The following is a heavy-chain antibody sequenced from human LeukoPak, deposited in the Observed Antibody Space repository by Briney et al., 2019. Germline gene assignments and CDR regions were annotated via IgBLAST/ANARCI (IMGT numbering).Heavy chain of an antibody. CDR1: GFTFSSYA. CDR2: ISGSGGST. J-gene: IGHJ4*02. V-gene: IGHV3-23*01. Sequence: PGGSLRLSCAASGFTFSSYAMSWVRQAPGKGLEWVSAISGSGGSTYYADSVKGRFTISRDNSKNTLYLQMNSLRAEDTAVYYCAKDGCSSSSCHVDYWGQGTLVTVSS. D-gene: IGHD2-2*01. CDR3: AKDGCSSSSCHVDY.